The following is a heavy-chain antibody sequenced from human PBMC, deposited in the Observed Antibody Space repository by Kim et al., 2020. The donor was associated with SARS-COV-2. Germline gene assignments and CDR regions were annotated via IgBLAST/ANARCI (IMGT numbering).Heavy chain of an antibody. CDR2: IYYSGST. CDR1: GGSISSYY. D-gene: IGHD5-12*01. CDR3: ARDLGSGYDHHYYYYGPDSDYGMDV. V-gene: IGHV4-59*01. J-gene: IGHJ6*02. Sequence: SETLSLTCTVSGGSISSYYWSWIRQPPGKGLEWIGYIYYSGSTNYNPSLKSRVTISVDTSKNQFSLKLSSVTAADTAVYYCARDLGSGYDHHYYYYGPDSDYGMDVWGQGTTVTVSS.